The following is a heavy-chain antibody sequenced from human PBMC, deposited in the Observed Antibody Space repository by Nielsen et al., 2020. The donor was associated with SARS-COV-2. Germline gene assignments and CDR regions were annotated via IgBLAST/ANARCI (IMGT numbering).Heavy chain of an antibody. D-gene: IGHD3-10*01. CDR2: IIPIFGTA. J-gene: IGHJ4*02. CDR1: GGTFSSYA. Sequence: SVKVSCKASGGTFSSYAISWVRQAPGQGLEWMGGIIPIFGTANYAQKFQGRVTITADESTSTAYMELSSLRSEDTAVYYCASIVVRWFGEPTLPDYWGQGTLVTVSS. CDR3: ASIVVRWFGEPTLPDY. V-gene: IGHV1-69*13.